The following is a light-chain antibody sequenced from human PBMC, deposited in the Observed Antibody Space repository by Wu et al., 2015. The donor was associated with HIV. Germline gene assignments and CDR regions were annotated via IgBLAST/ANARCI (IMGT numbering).Light chain of an antibody. V-gene: IGKV3D-15*01. CDR2: DAS. J-gene: IGKJ2*01. Sequence: EIVLTQSPGTLSLSPGERATVSCRASQSVGAYVAWFQQKPGQAPRLLMYDASTRATGIPARFSGSGSGTEFTLTIDNLQPDDFGTYFCQHYINYPYTFGQGPSWISN. CDR3: QHYINYPYT. CDR1: QSVGAY.